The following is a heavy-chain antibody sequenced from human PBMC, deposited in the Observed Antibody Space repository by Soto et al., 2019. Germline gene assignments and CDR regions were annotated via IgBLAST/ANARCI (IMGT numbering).Heavy chain of an antibody. CDR2: INSDGSST. V-gene: IGHV3-74*01. D-gene: IGHD1-26*01. CDR1: GITFSSYW. CDR3: ARAPVGANDY. J-gene: IGHJ4*02. Sequence: EVQLVESGGGLVQPGGSLRLSCVASGITFSSYWMHWVRQAPGKGLVWVSRINSDGSSTTYADSVKGRFTISRDNAKNTLYLRMNSRSAEDTAVYYCARAPVGANDYWGQGTLVTVSS.